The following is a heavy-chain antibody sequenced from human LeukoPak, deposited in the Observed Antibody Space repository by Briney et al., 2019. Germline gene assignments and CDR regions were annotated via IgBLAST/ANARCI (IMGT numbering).Heavy chain of an antibody. CDR3: ARGVVTTLVYYYYGMDV. Sequence: GGSLRLSCAASGFTVSSNYMSWVRQDPGKGLEWVSIIYSGGSTYYADPVKGRFTISRHSSKNTLYLQMDSLRPEDTAVYYCARGVVTTLVYYYYGMDVWGQGTTVTVSS. J-gene: IGHJ6*02. D-gene: IGHD2-21*02. CDR1: GFTVSSNY. V-gene: IGHV3-53*04. CDR2: IYSGGST.